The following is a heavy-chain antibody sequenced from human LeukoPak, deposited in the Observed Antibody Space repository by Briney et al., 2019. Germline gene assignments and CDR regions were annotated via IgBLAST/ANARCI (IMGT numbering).Heavy chain of an antibody. J-gene: IGHJ4*02. Sequence: GGSLRLSCAASVFDVSTNYMRWVRQAPAKGVEWVSIMYSKCSTKCADSVKGRFTISRDKSKNTLYLQMNSLSAEDTAVYYCAGYYGGKFDYWGQGTLVTVSS. D-gene: IGHD4-23*01. CDR3: AGYYGGKFDY. CDR1: VFDVSTNY. V-gene: IGHV3-66*02. CDR2: MYSKCST.